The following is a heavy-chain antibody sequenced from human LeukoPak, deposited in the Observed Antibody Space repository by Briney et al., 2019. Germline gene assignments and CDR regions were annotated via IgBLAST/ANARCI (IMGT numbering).Heavy chain of an antibody. D-gene: IGHD2-21*01. CDR1: GGSFSGYY. V-gene: IGHV4-34*01. CDR2: INHSGST. CDR3: ARIDNVDYFDY. J-gene: IGHJ4*02. Sequence: SETLSLTCAVYGGSFSGYYWSWIRQPSGKGLEWIGEINHSGSTNYNPSLKSRVTISVDTSKNQFSLKLSSVTAADTAVYYCARIDNVDYFDYWGQGTLVTVSS.